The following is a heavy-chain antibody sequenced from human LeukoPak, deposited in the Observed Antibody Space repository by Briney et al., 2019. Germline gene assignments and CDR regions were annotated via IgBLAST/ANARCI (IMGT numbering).Heavy chain of an antibody. D-gene: IGHD1-26*01. CDR3: ASHTRYSGRYLDI. J-gene: IGHJ3*02. Sequence: GGSLRLSCAASGFTFSSYAMHWVRQAPGKGLVWVSRINGDGSSTSYADSVKGRITISRDNAKNTLYLQMSSLRAEDTAVYYCASHTRYSGRYLDIWGQGTMVTVSS. CDR2: INGDGSST. CDR1: GFTFSSYA. V-gene: IGHV3-74*01.